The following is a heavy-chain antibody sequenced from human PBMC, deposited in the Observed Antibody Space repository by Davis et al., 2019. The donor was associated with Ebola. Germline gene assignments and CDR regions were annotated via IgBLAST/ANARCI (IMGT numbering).Heavy chain of an antibody. CDR1: GYTFTGYY. V-gene: IGHV1-2*06. CDR2: INPNSGGT. D-gene: IGHD3-22*01. Sequence: AASVKVSCKASGYTFTGYYMHWVRQAPGQGLEWMGRINPNSGGTNYAQKFQGRVTMTRDTSISTAYMELGRLRSDDTAVYYCARYDSSGYWAFDIWGQGTMVTVSS. J-gene: IGHJ3*02. CDR3: ARYDSSGYWAFDI.